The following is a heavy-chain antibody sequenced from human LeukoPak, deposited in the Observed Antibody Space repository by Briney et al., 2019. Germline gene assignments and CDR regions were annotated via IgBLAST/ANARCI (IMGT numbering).Heavy chain of an antibody. V-gene: IGHV3-7*03. J-gene: IGHJ6*02. D-gene: IGHD2/OR15-2a*01. CDR3: AKDGSTQSRAPYYYGMDV. CDR1: GFIFSNYW. CDR2: IKLDGSDK. Sequence: GGSLRLSCVASGFIFSNYWMSWVRQAPGKGLEWVANIKLDGSDKYYVDSVKGRFTISRDNAKNSLYLQMNSLRAEDTALYYCAKDGSTQSRAPYYYGMDVWGQGTTVTVSS.